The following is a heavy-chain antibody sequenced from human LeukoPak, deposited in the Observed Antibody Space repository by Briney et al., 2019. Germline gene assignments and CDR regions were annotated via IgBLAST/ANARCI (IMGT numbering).Heavy chain of an antibody. CDR2: ISGYNGKT. CDR3: ARVFVFGVVLIDRGDGFDI. J-gene: IGHJ3*02. CDR1: GGTFSSYA. D-gene: IGHD3-3*01. V-gene: IGHV1-18*01. Sequence: GASVKVSCKASGGTFSSYAISWVRQAPGQGLEWMGWISGYNGKTKYAQKFQGRVTMTTDTSTSTAYMELRSLRSDDTALYYCARVFVFGVVLIDRGDGFDIWGQGTMVTVSS.